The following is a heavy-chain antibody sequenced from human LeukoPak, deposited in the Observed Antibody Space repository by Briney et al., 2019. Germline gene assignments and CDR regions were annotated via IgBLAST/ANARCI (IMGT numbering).Heavy chain of an antibody. CDR1: GFTFSSYA. J-gene: IGHJ4*02. CDR2: ISGSGGST. CDR3: ASAQYGSGNYGFWNY. Sequence: GGSLRLSCAASGFTFSSYAMSWVRQAPGKGLEWVSAISGSGGSTYYADSVKGRFTISRDNSKNTLYLQMNSLRAEDTAVYYCASAQYGSGNYGFWNYWGQGTLVTVSS. V-gene: IGHV3-23*01. D-gene: IGHD3-10*01.